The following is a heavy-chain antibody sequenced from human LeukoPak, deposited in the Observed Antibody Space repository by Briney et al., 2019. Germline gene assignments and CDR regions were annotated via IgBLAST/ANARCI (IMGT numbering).Heavy chain of an antibody. CDR3: ARSRGRIYYYYYMDV. CDR1: GFTFSSYA. CDR2: ISYDGSNK. D-gene: IGHD1-26*01. V-gene: IGHV3-30*01. J-gene: IGHJ6*03. Sequence: GGSLRLSCAASGFTFSSYAMHWVRQAPGKGLEWVAVISYDGSNKYYADSVKGRFTISRDNSKNTLYLQMNSLRAEDTAVYYCARSRGRIYYYYYMDVWGKGTTVTVSS.